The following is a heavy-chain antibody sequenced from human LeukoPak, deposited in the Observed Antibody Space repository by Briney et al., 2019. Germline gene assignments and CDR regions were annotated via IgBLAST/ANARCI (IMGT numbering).Heavy chain of an antibody. V-gene: IGHV3-64*01. Sequence: GGSLRLSCAASGFTFSSYAMHWVRQAPGKGLEYVSAISSNGGSTYYANSVKGRFTISRDNSKNTLYLQMGSLRAEDVAVYYCARAPVEEIDFWSGYYYYYYMDVWGKGTTVTVSS. CDR3: ARAPVEEIDFWSGYYYYYYMDV. J-gene: IGHJ6*03. CDR1: GFTFSSYA. D-gene: IGHD3-3*01. CDR2: ISSNGGST.